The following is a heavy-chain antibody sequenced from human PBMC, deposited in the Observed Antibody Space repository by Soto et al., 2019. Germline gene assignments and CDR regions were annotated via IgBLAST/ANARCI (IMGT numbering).Heavy chain of an antibody. CDR1: GGSISDNW. CDR2: VYHSGTT. CDR3: ARHVGVARTRGFDS. Sequence: QVQLQESGPGLVKPSGTLSLTCAVSGGSISDNWWSWVRQPPGKGLEWIGEVYHSGTTYYNPSLKRRVTMSLDKSASQISLTLNSVTAAATAVYYCARHVGVARTRGFDSWGQGTLVNVYS. V-gene: IGHV4-4*02. D-gene: IGHD2-21*01. J-gene: IGHJ4*02.